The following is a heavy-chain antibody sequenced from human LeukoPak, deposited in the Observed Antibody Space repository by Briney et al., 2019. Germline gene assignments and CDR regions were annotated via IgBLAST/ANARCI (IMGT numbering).Heavy chain of an antibody. Sequence: GGSLRLSCAASGFTFSSYAMSWVRQAPGKGLEWVSAISGSGANTYYADSVKGRFTISRDNSKNTLCLQMNSLRAEDTAVYYCAKDNTVTGRTTYYYYYGMDVWGQGTTVTVSS. V-gene: IGHV3-23*01. CDR1: GFTFSSYA. J-gene: IGHJ6*02. CDR3: AKDNTVTGRTTYYYYYGMDV. CDR2: ISGSGANT. D-gene: IGHD4-17*01.